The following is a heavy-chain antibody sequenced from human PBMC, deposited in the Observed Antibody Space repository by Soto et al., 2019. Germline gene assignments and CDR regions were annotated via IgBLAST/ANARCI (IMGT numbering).Heavy chain of an antibody. CDR2: IYYGGST. J-gene: IGHJ5*02. D-gene: IGHD2-2*01. CDR3: ARRRASEPFCGSTACHKGGWFDP. V-gene: IGHV4-39*01. CDR1: GGSFSSNYYY. Sequence: QLQLQESGPGLVKSSETLSLTCTVSGGSFSSNYYYWGWIRQPPGKGLEWIGSIYYGGSTFYNPSLKSRVTISVDTSKNQFSLKLSSVTAADTAVYYCARRRASEPFCGSTACHKGGWFDPWGQGTLVTVSS.